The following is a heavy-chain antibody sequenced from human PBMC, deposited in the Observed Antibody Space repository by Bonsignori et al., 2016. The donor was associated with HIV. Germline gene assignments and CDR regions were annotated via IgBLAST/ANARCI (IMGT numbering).Heavy chain of an antibody. J-gene: IGHJ4*02. D-gene: IGHD6-13*01. CDR2: INHSGIT. CDR3: ARMIGWQQVGDDS. V-gene: IGHV4-34*01. Sequence: WIRQPPGKGLEWLGEINHSGITNYNPSLKSRVTISVDTSKNQFFLRLSSVTAADTAVYYCARMIGWQQVGDDSWGQGTLVTVSS.